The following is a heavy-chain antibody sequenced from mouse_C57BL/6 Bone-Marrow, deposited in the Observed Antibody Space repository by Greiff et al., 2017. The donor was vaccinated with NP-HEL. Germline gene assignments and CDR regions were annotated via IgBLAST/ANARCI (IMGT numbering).Heavy chain of an antibody. V-gene: IGHV1-76*01. CDR3: ARLEYYGSSF. Sequence: QVQLQQSGAELVRPGASVKLSCKASGYTFTDYYINWVKQRPGQGLEWIARIYPGSGNTYYNEKFKGKATLTAEKSSSTAYMQLSSLTSEDSAVYFCARLEYYGSSFWGQGTTLTVSS. D-gene: IGHD1-1*01. CDR2: IYPGSGNT. J-gene: IGHJ2*01. CDR1: GYTFTDYY.